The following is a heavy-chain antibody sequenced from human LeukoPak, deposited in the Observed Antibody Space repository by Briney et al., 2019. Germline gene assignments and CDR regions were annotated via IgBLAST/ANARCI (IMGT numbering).Heavy chain of an antibody. D-gene: IGHD6-13*01. CDR2: ISSTSTYI. CDR3: ARVLAAAGAYYFDY. CDR1: GFTFSSYV. J-gene: IGHJ4*02. Sequence: GGSLRLSCAASGFTFSSYVMIWGRQAPGKGLEWVSSISSTSTYIYYADSVMGRFTISRDNAKNSLYLQMNSLRAEDTAVYYCARVLAAAGAYYFDYWGQGTLVTVSS. V-gene: IGHV3-21*01.